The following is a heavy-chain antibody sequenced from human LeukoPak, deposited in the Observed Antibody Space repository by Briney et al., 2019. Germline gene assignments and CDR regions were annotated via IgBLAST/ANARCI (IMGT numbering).Heavy chain of an antibody. V-gene: IGHV3-21*01. CDR1: GFTFSSYS. D-gene: IGHD3-10*01. J-gene: IGHJ5*02. Sequence: GGSLRLSCAASGFTFSSYSMNWVRQAPGKGLEWVSSISSSSSYIYYADSVKGRFAISRDNAKNSLYLQMNSLRAEDTAVYYCASISPNLLWFGEPFDPWGQGTLVTVSS. CDR3: ASISPNLLWFGEPFDP. CDR2: ISSSSSYI.